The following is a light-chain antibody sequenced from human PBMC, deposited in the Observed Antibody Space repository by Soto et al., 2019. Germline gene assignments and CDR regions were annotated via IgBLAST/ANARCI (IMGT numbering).Light chain of an antibody. CDR3: TSYRTGPLYV. Sequence: QSALTQPASVSGSPGQSITISCTGISADVATSNFVSRYQHHPGRAPRLILYDVTHRPSGISNRFSGSKSGDTASLTISGLQAEDEADYYCTSYRTGPLYVFGTGTKVTVL. V-gene: IGLV2-14*03. J-gene: IGLJ1*01. CDR1: SADVATSNF. CDR2: DVT.